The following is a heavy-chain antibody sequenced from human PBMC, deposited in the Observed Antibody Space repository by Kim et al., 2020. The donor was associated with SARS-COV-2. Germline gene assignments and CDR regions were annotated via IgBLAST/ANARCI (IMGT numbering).Heavy chain of an antibody. CDR3: ARGPYSSGWYVGVHAFDI. D-gene: IGHD6-13*01. V-gene: IGHV4-34*01. J-gene: IGHJ3*02. Sequence: KSAVRISVDTSKNQFSLKLSSVTAADTAVYYCARGPYSSGWYVGVHAFDIWGQGTMVTVSS.